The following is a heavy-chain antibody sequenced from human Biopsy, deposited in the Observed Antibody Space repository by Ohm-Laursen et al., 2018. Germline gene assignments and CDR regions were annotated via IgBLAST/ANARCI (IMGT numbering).Heavy chain of an antibody. CDR3: VRGVDYYDPYHYYALDV. V-gene: IGHV4-34*01. CDR2: INHSGRT. CDR1: GESFNGYY. J-gene: IGHJ6*02. D-gene: IGHD3-22*01. Sequence: SDTLSLTCAVYGESFNGYYWSWIRQTPGKGPEWIGEINHSGRTNYNPSLKSRVTISVDTSKNQFSLKVRSVTAADTAVYYCVRGVDYYDPYHYYALDVWPRDDGHRLL.